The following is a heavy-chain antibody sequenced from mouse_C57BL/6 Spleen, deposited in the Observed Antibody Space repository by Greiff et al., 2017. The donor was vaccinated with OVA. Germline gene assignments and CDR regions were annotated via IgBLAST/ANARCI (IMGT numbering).Heavy chain of an antibody. CDR3: AREDGYWGFAY. J-gene: IGHJ3*01. CDR1: GYTFTDYY. Sequence: VKLMESGPELVKPGASVKISCKASGYTFTDYYINWVKQRPGQGLEWIGWIFPGSGSTYYNEKFKGKATLTVDKSSSTAYMLLSSLTSEDSAVYFCAREDGYWGFAYWGQGTLVTVSA. CDR2: IFPGSGST. D-gene: IGHD2-3*01. V-gene: IGHV1-75*01.